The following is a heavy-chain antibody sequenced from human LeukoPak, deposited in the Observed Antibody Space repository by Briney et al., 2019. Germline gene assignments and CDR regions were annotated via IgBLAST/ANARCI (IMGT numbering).Heavy chain of an antibody. CDR2: TRYDGVNK. CDR1: GFTFSTYG. Sequence: GGSLRLSCAASGFTFSTYGMHWVRQAPGMGLEWVTFTRYDGVNKYYADSVKGRFTISRDNSKSTLYLQMNSLRTEDTAVYYCAASGPVGGNWYSTDFWGQGTLVTVSS. D-gene: IGHD1-7*01. J-gene: IGHJ4*02. CDR3: AASGPVGGNWYSTDF. V-gene: IGHV3-30*02.